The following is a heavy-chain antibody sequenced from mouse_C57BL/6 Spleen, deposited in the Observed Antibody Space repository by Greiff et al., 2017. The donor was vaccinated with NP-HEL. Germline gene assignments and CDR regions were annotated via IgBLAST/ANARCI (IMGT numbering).Heavy chain of an antibody. CDR1: GFTFSSYG. J-gene: IGHJ2*01. CDR3: ARQSYYGNYEGFDY. Sequence: VQLVESGGDLVKPGGSLKLSCAASGFTFSSYGMSWVRQTPDKRLEWVATISSGGSYTYYPDSVKGRFTISRDNAKNTLYLQMSSLKSEDTAMYYCARQSYYGNYEGFDYWGQGTTLPVSS. V-gene: IGHV5-6*01. D-gene: IGHD2-1*01. CDR2: ISSGGSYT.